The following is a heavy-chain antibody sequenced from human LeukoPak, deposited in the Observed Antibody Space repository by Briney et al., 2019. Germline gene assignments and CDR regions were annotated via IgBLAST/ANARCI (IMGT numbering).Heavy chain of an antibody. J-gene: IGHJ4*02. V-gene: IGHV3-20*04. CDR3: ARVSHSSWYFDY. CDR1: GFTFDDYG. CDR2: INWNGGST. D-gene: IGHD6-13*01. Sequence: GGSLRLSCAVSGFTFDDYGMSWVRQAPGKGLEWVSGINWNGGSTGYAVSVKGRFTISRDNAKNSLYLQMNSLRAEDTAVYYCARVSHSSWYFDYWGQGTLVTVSS.